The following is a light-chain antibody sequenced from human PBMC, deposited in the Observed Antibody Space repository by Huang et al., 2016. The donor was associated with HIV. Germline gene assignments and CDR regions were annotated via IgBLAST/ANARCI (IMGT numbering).Light chain of an antibody. CDR3: LQYYSVPQT. Sequence: DIVMTQSPDSLAVSPGERATINCKSSQTVLYSLNKKNYLAGFQQKPGRPPKLRIYWDTTRESGVPDRFSGSGSGTDCTLTINNLQAEDVAVYFCLQYYSVPQTFGHGTKVEIK. V-gene: IGKV4-1*01. J-gene: IGKJ1*01. CDR1: QTVLYSLNKKNY. CDR2: WDT.